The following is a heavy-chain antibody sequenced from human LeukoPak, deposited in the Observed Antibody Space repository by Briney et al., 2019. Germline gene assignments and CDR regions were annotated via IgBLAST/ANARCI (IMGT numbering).Heavy chain of an antibody. J-gene: IGHJ6*04. V-gene: IGHV5-51*01. CDR2: IYSGDSDT. D-gene: IGHD2-15*01. CDR3: ARLSAVAVVAATPRYYYGMDV. CDR1: GYSITSYW. Sequence: GEALMSSCKASGYSITSYWNGWGRHLAREDRVGWGIIYSGDSDTRYSPSFQGHVTISADKSISTAYLQWSSLKASDTAMYYCARLSAVAVVAATPRYYYGMDVWGKGTTVTVSS.